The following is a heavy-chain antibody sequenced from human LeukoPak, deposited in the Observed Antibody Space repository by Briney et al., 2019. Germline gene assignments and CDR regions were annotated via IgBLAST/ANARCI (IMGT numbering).Heavy chain of an antibody. D-gene: IGHD2-21*02. V-gene: IGHV3-23*01. J-gene: IGHJ4*02. CDR1: GFNFANHA. CDR3: VREDTPATANY. CDR2: ISGGGDIT. Sequence: PGGSLRLSCAASGFNFANHAMSWGRQTAGKGLEWVSAISGGGDITYYADSVKGRFTISRDNSKDTLFLQMHSLRPGDTAVYYCVREDTPATANYWGQGTLVTISS.